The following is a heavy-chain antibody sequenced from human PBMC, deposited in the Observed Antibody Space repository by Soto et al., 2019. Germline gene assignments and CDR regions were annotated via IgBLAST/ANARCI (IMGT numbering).Heavy chain of an antibody. CDR1: GFTFSSYS. CDR2: ISSSSSTI. V-gene: IGHV3-48*02. D-gene: IGHD3-22*01. J-gene: IGHJ2*01. CDR3: ARLTPDPNYYGSSGYYYHWYFDL. Sequence: EVQLVESGGGLVQPGGSLRLSCAASGFTFSSYSMNWVRQAPGKGLEWVSYISSSSSTIYYADSVKGRFTISRDNAKNSLYLQMNSLRDEDTAVYYCARLTPDPNYYGSSGYYYHWYFDLWGRGTLVTVSS.